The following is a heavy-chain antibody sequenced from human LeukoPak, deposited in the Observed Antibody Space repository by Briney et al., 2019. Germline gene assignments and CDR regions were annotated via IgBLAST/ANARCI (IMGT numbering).Heavy chain of an antibody. Sequence: ASVKVSCKASGYTFTGYYMHWVRQAPGQGLEWMGRINPNGGGTNYAQKFQGRVTMTRDTSISTAYMELSRLRSDDTAVYYCARGNGFWSGYSDDYWGQGTLVTVSS. CDR2: INPNGGGT. J-gene: IGHJ4*02. V-gene: IGHV1-2*06. CDR1: GYTFTGYY. D-gene: IGHD3-3*01. CDR3: ARGNGFWSGYSDDY.